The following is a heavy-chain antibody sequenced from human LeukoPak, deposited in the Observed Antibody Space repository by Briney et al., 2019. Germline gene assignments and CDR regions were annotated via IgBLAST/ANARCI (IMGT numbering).Heavy chain of an antibody. CDR2: IYYSGST. Sequence: SETLSLICTVSGGSISSYYWNWIRQPPGKGLEWIGYIYYSGSTNYNPSLKSRVTISVDTSKNQFSLRLSSVTAADTAVYYCARRYFSSSWFFDYWGQGTLVTVSS. CDR3: ARRYFSSSWFFDY. V-gene: IGHV4-59*08. J-gene: IGHJ4*02. D-gene: IGHD6-13*01. CDR1: GGSISSYY.